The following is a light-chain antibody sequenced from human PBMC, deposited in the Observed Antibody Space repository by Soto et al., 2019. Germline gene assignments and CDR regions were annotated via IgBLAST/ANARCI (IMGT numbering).Light chain of an antibody. CDR1: ESVTSSH. CDR2: SAS. J-gene: IGKJ5*01. Sequence: EIVLTQSPDTLCLSPGERATLSCRASESVTSSHIAWYQQKPGQAPRLLIYSASSRATGIPDRFSGSGSGTDFTHTISTLEPEDFAVYYCQYYGSTRNTFGQGTRLEIK. V-gene: IGKV3-20*01. CDR3: QYYGSTRNT.